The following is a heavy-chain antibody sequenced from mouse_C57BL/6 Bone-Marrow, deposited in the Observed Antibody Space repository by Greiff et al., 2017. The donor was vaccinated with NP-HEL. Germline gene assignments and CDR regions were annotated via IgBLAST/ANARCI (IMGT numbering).Heavy chain of an antibody. J-gene: IGHJ2*01. CDR3: ARCGIWDVGYYFDY. CDR1: GYTFTSYG. CDR2: IYPRSGDT. Sequence: QVQLQQSGAELARPGASVKLSCKASGYTFTSYGISWVKQRTGQGLEWIGEIYPRSGDTYYNEKFKGKATLTADKSSSTAYMELSSLTSEDSAVYYCARCGIWDVGYYFDYWGQGTTLTVSS. D-gene: IGHD4-1*01. V-gene: IGHV1-81*01.